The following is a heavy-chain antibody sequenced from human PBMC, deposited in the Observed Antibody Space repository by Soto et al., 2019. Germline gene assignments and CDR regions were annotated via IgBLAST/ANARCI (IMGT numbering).Heavy chain of an antibody. V-gene: IGHV3-30*03. D-gene: IGHD2-8*02. CDR3: ARGLLAAGPFDS. CDR1: GFTFNTYG. Sequence: PGGSLRLSCAASGFTFNTYGMHWVRQAPGKGLEWVAVISYDAKSKLYVDSVRGRFTTSRDNSKNTLFLQMDSLRPEDTALYYCARGLLAAGPFDSWGQGTLVTVSS. CDR2: ISYDAKSK. J-gene: IGHJ4*02.